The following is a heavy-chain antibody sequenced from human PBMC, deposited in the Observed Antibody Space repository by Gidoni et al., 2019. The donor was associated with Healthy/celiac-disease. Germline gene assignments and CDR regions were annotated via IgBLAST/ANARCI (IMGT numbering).Heavy chain of an antibody. CDR1: GFTFSSYG. CDR2: RWYEGSNK. CDR3: ARDYYDSRIDY. J-gene: IGHJ4*02. V-gene: IGHV3-33*01. Sequence: QVQLVESGGGVVQPGRSLRLSCAASGFTFSSYGMHWVRQAPGKGLEWVAVRWYEGSNKYYADSVKGRFTISRDNSKNTLYLQMNSLRAEDTAVYYCARDYYDSRIDYWGQGTLVTVSS. D-gene: IGHD3-22*01.